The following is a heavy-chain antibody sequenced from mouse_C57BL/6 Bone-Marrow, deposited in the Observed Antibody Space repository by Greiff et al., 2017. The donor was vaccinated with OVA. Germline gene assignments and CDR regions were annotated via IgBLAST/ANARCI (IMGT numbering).Heavy chain of an antibody. CDR3: ARLDGSSLYWYFDV. V-gene: IGHV1-69*01. Sequence: VQLQQPGAELVMPGASVKLSCKASGYTFTSYWMHWVKQRPGQGLEWIGEIDPSDSYTNYNQKFKGKSTLTVDKSSSTAYMQLSSLTSEDSAVYYCARLDGSSLYWYFDVWGTGTTVTVSS. J-gene: IGHJ1*03. CDR1: GYTFTSYW. CDR2: IDPSDSYT. D-gene: IGHD1-1*01.